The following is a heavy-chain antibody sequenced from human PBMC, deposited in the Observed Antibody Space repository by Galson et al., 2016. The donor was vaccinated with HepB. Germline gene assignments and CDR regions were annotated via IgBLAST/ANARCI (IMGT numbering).Heavy chain of an antibody. CDR2: ISFDRRNE. J-gene: IGHJ2*01. CDR1: GFPFNRYT. Sequence: SLRLSCAAAGFPFNRYTMHWVRQTPGKGLEWVAAISFDRRNEYYADSVKGRFTISRDNVKNSLFLQMDSLRDEDTAVYYCARGNGGTFDLWGRGTLVTDSS. CDR3: ARGNGGTFDL. V-gene: IGHV3-30*04. D-gene: IGHD2-15*01.